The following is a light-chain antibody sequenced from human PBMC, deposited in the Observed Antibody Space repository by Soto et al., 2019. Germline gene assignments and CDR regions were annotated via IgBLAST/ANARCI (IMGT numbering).Light chain of an antibody. V-gene: IGKV1-5*03. CDR1: QSITTW. J-gene: IGKJ1*01. CDR3: QQYNTYSWA. Sequence: DIQMTQSPSTLSASVGDRVTISCRASQSITTWLAWYQQKPGRAPNLLIYKASTLASGVPSRFSGRGSGTEFTLTISSLQADDFATYFCQQYNTYSWAFGQGTKVESK. CDR2: KAS.